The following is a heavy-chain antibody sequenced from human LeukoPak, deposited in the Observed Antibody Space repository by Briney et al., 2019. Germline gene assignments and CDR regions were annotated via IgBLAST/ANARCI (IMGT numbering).Heavy chain of an antibody. Sequence: PSETLSLTCTVSGYSISSDYYWGWIRQPPGKGLEWVGSIYHTGTTYYNPSLKSRVTISVDTSKNQFSLKLSSVTAADTAVYYCARESRPTEYGYSYGYYYYMDVWGKGTTVTVSS. D-gene: IGHD5-18*01. CDR1: GYSISSDYY. V-gene: IGHV4-38-2*02. CDR2: IYHTGTT. J-gene: IGHJ6*03. CDR3: ARESRPTEYGYSYGYYYYMDV.